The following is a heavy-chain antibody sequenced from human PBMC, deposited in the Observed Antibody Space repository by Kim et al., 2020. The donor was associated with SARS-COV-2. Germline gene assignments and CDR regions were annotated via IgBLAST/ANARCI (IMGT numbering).Heavy chain of an antibody. J-gene: IGHJ4*02. CDR3: ARHALYADYVWYYDF. CDR2: IYPGDSDT. V-gene: IGHV5-51*01. CDR1: GYSFTTHW. D-gene: IGHD4-17*01. Sequence: GESLKISCKGSGYSFTTHWIGWVRQMPGKGLEWMGIIYPGDSDTRYSPSFQGQVTISADKSINTAYMQWSSLRASDTAIYYCARHALYADYVWYYDFWAQGTLVTVSS.